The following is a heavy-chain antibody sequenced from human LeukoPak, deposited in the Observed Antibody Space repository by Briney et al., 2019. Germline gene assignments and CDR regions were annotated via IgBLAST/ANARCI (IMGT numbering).Heavy chain of an antibody. D-gene: IGHD6-19*01. Sequence: PSETLSLTCAVYGGSFSGYYWSWIRQPPGKGLEWIGEINHSGSTNYNPSLKSRVTISVDTSKNQFSLKLSSVTAADTAVYYCARSTKYSSGWSPFDYWGRGTLVTVSS. CDR2: INHSGST. CDR3: ARSTKYSSGWSPFDY. CDR1: GGSFSGYY. J-gene: IGHJ4*02. V-gene: IGHV4-34*01.